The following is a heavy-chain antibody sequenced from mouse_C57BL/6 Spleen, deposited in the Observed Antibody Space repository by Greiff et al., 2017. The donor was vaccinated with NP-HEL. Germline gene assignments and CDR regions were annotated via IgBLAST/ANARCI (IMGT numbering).Heavy chain of an antibody. Sequence: QVQLKESGPGLVQPSQSLSITCTVSGFSLTSYGVHWVRQSPGKGLEWLGVIWSGGSTDYNAAFISRLSISKDNSKSQVFFKMNSLQADDTAIYYCARSYDYDYYYAMDYWGQGTSVTVSS. J-gene: IGHJ4*01. CDR1: GFSLTSYG. D-gene: IGHD2-4*01. V-gene: IGHV2-2*01. CDR3: ARSYDYDYYYAMDY. CDR2: IWSGGST.